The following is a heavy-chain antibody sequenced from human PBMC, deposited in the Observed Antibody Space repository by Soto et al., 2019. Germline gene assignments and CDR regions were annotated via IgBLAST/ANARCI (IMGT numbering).Heavy chain of an antibody. V-gene: IGHV1-18*01. CDR3: TREGSAPYYYYGMDA. CDR2: INTHNGNA. Sequence: ASVKVSCKASGYTFTTYGISWVRQAPGQGLEWLGWINTHNGNANYAQNLQGRVIMTADTSTNTAYMELRSLRSDDTAIYYCTREGSAPYYYYGMDAWGQGTTVTVSS. J-gene: IGHJ6*02. D-gene: IGHD3-10*01. CDR1: GYTFTTYG.